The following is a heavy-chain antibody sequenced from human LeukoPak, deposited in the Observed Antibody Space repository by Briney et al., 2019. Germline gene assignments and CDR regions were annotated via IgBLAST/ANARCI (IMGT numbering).Heavy chain of an antibody. Sequence: GGSLRHSCAASGFTFSSYGMHWVRQAPGKGLEWVAFIRYDGSNKYYADSVKGRFTISRDNSKNTLYLQMNSLRAEDTAVYYCAKDVGLYGDYYFDYWGQRTLVTLSS. D-gene: IGHD4-17*01. V-gene: IGHV3-30*02. CDR3: AKDVGLYGDYYFDY. J-gene: IGHJ4*02. CDR1: GFTFSSYG. CDR2: IRYDGSNK.